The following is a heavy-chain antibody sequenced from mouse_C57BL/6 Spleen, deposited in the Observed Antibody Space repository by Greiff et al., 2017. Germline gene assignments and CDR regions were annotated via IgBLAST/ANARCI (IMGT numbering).Heavy chain of an antibody. CDR3: ATGITTVVAPLYD. Sequence: VQLQQSGAELVKPGASVKLSCTASGFNIKDYNMHWVKQRTEQGLEWIGRIDPEDGETKYAPKFKGKATITADKSSNTAYLQLSSLTSEDTAVYYFATGITTVVAPLYDWGQGTTLTVSS. V-gene: IGHV14-2*01. D-gene: IGHD1-1*01. CDR1: GFNIKDYN. CDR2: IDPEDGET. J-gene: IGHJ2*01.